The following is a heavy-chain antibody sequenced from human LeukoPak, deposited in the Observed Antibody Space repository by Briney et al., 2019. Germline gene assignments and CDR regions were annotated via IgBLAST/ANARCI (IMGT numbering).Heavy chain of an antibody. CDR2: IYYTGAT. CDR3: ARAGYSYGTGYYFDY. Sequence: SETLSLTCTVSGGSISSYYWSWIRLPSGKGLEWIGYIYYTGATYYNPSLKSRVTISLDTSKNQFSLKLISVTAADAAVYYCARAGYSYGTGYYFDYWGQGALVTVSS. J-gene: IGHJ4*02. V-gene: IGHV4-59*01. D-gene: IGHD5-18*01. CDR1: GGSISSYY.